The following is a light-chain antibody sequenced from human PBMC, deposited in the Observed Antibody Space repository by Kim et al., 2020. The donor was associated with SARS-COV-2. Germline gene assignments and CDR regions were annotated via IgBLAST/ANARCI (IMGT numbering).Light chain of an antibody. CDR3: QQRSNWPLT. CDR2: DAS. J-gene: IGKJ4*01. V-gene: IGKV3-11*01. Sequence: LYPGERATLSCRASQSVSSYLAWYQQKPGQAPRLLIYDASNRATGIPARFSGSGSGTDFTLTIGSLESEDFAVYYCQQRSNWPLTFGGGTKVDIK. CDR1: QSVSSY.